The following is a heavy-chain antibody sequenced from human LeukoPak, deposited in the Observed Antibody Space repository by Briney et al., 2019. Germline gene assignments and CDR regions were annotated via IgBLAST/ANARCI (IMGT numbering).Heavy chain of an antibody. CDR1: GFTFSSYS. J-gene: IGHJ4*02. CDR3: ARDDRFLELPFDY. Sequence: GGSLRLSCAASGFTFSSYSMNWVRQAPGKGLEWVSSISSGSSYIYYADSVKGRFTISRDNAKNSLYLQMNGLRAEDTAVYYCARDDRFLELPFDYWGQGTLVTVSS. CDR2: ISSGSSYI. V-gene: IGHV3-21*01. D-gene: IGHD3-3*01.